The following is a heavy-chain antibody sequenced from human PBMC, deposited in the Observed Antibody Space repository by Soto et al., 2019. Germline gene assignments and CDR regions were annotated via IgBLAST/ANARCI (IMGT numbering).Heavy chain of an antibody. Sequence: EVQLVQSGAALKKPGESLKISCQGSGYSFTTYWITWVRQMPGKGLEWMGRIDPSDSYTTYSPSFQGHVTFSADNSINPAYLQWSSRKASDTAMYYCARHGGYGSGFVNWFDPWGQGTLVTVSS. CDR1: GYSFTTYW. CDR2: IDPSDSYT. D-gene: IGHD3-10*01. V-gene: IGHV5-10-1*01. J-gene: IGHJ5*02. CDR3: ARHGGYGSGFVNWFDP.